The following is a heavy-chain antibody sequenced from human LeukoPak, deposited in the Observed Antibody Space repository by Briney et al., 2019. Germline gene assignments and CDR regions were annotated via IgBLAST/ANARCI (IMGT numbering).Heavy chain of an antibody. V-gene: IGHV4-4*02. CDR1: GGSISSSNW. D-gene: IGHD4-17*01. Sequence: SGTLSLTCAVSGGSISSSNWWSWVRQPPVKGLEWIGEVYHSGSTNYNPSLKSRVTISIDMSKSQFSLNLRSVTAADTAVYYCGAGDSYYFDYWGQGTLVTVSS. CDR3: GAGDSYYFDY. J-gene: IGHJ4*02. CDR2: VYHSGST.